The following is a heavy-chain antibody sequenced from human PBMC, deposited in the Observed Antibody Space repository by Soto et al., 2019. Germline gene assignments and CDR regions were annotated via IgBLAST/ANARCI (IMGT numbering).Heavy chain of an antibody. D-gene: IGHD4-4*01. J-gene: IGHJ1*01. V-gene: IGHV3-30*18. CDR1: GFTFSSYG. CDR2: ISYDGSNK. CDR3: AKEDRVDDYSNFYSEYFQH. Sequence: ESGGGVVQPGRSLRLSCAASGFTFSSYGMHWVRQAPGKGLEWVAVISYDGSNKYYADSVKGRFTISRDNSKNTLYLQMNSLRAEDTAVYYGAKEDRVDDYSNFYSEYFQHWGQGTLVTVSS.